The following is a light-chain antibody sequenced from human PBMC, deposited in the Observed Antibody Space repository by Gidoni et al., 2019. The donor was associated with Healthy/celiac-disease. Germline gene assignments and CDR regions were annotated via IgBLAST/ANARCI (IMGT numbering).Light chain of an antibody. J-gene: IGKJ2*01. Sequence: DIQMTQSPSSLSASVGDRVTITCQASQDISNYLNWYQQKPGKAPKLLIYDASHLETGVPSRFSGSGSGTDFTFNISSLQPEDIETYYCQQYDNLPYTFXXXTKLEIK. CDR1: QDISNY. CDR3: QQYDNLPYT. V-gene: IGKV1-33*01. CDR2: DAS.